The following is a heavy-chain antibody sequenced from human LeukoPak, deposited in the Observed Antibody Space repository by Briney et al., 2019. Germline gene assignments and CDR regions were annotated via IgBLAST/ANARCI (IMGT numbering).Heavy chain of an antibody. CDR3: AVYCSSTSCPDSRFDP. D-gene: IGHD2-2*01. V-gene: IGHV1-2*06. CDR1: GYTFTGYY. Sequence: GASVKVSCMASGYTFTGYYMHWVRQAPGQGLEWMGRINPNSGGTNYAQKFQGRVTMTRDTSISTAYMELSRLRSDDTAVYYCAVYCSSTSCPDSRFDPWGQGTLVTVSS. CDR2: INPNSGGT. J-gene: IGHJ5*02.